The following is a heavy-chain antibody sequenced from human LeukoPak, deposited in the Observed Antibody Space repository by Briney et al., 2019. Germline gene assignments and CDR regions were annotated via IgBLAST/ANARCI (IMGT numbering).Heavy chain of an antibody. Sequence: GGSLRLSCAASEFTFSSYSMNWVRQAPGKGLEWVSSISSSSSYIYYADSVKGRFTISRDNAKNSLYLQMNSLRAEDTAVYYCARDSPYWELLREIDYWGQGTLVTVSS. J-gene: IGHJ4*02. CDR1: EFTFSSYS. CDR3: ARDSPYWELLREIDY. V-gene: IGHV3-21*01. D-gene: IGHD1-26*01. CDR2: ISSSSSYI.